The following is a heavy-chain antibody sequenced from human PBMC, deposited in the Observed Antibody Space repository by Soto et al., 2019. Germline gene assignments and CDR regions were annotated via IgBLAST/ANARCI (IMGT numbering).Heavy chain of an antibody. V-gene: IGHV3-21*01. D-gene: IGHD6-13*01. CDR2: ISSNSAYI. Sequence: GGSLRLSCAASGFTFRSFTMNWVRQAPGKGLEWVSTISSNSAYIYYTDALRGRFTISRDNAKNSLQLQMNSLRAEDTAVYYCTRDASRDSSARGWFDPWGPGTLVTVSS. J-gene: IGHJ5*02. CDR3: TRDASRDSSARGWFDP. CDR1: GFTFRSFT.